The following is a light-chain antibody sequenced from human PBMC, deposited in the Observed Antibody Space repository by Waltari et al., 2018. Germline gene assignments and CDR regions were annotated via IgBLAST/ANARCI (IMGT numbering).Light chain of an antibody. J-gene: IGKJ2*03. V-gene: IGKV1-5*03. CDR3: QQYNSYPYS. CDR1: QSISTW. CDR2: KAS. Sequence: DTQMTQSPSTLSASVGDRVTITCRASQSISTWLAWYQQKPGKAPKLLIYKASNLESAVPSRFSGSGSGTEFTLTISSLQRDDFATYYCQQYNSYPYSFGQGTKLEIK.